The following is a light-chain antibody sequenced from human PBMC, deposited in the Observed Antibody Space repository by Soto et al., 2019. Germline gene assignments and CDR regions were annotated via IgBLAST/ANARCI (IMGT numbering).Light chain of an antibody. CDR2: ESS. V-gene: IGKV3-11*01. J-gene: IGKJ1*01. CDR1: QNVANY. CDR3: HVRESLLRT. Sequence: VVWHAAASRTMSTGERATLSCRAGQNVANYLDWYQQKPGQAPRLLIYESSNRATGIAARFRGSGSGTDFTLTIIDVQPEDFALYYCHVRESLLRTIGQGTKVDIK.